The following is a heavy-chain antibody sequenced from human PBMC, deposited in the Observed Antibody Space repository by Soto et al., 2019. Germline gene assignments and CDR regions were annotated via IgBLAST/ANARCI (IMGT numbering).Heavy chain of an antibody. Sequence: QVQLVESGGGVVQPGRSLRLSCAASGFSFNSYGMHWVRQAPGKGLEWVAIIYYDGSYKYYAESVKGRFTISRDNSKNMVYLQLDSLRAEDTAVFYCARGGAFGESRAWWFYLWGRGSLVTVSS. V-gene: IGHV3-33*01. CDR2: IYYDGSYK. CDR3: ARGGAFGESRAWWFYL. J-gene: IGHJ2*01. D-gene: IGHD3-10*01. CDR1: GFSFNSYG.